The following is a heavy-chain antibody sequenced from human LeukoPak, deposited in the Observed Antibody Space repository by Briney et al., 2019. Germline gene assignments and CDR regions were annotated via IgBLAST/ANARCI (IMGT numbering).Heavy chain of an antibody. V-gene: IGHV4-30-4*01. J-gene: IGHJ5*02. CDR2: IYYSGST. CDR1: GGSFSSGDYY. D-gene: IGHD6-13*01. CDR3: ARDLSAAAGSGHWFDP. Sequence: SETLSLTCTVSGGSFSSGDYYWSWIRQPPGKGLEWIGYIYYSGSTYYSPSLKSRLTISVDTSKNQFSLKLRSVTAADTAVYYCARDLSAAAGSGHWFDPWGQGTLVTVSS.